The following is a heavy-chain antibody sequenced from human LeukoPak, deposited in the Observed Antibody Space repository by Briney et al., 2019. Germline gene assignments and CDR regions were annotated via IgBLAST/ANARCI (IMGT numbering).Heavy chain of an antibody. J-gene: IGHJ4*02. D-gene: IGHD6-6*01. CDR1: GFTFSSYS. V-gene: IGHV3-21*01. Sequence: GGSLRLSCAASGFTFSSYSMNWVRQAPGKGLKWVSSISSSSSYIYYADSVKGRFTISRDNAKNSLYLQMNSLRAEDTAVYYCARGIEYSSSFDYWGPGTLVTVSS. CDR3: ARGIEYSSSFDY. CDR2: ISSSSSYI.